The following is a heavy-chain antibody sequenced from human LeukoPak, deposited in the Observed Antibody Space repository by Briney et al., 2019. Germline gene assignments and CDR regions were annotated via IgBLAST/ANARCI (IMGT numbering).Heavy chain of an antibody. CDR1: GFTVSSNY. J-gene: IGHJ4*02. D-gene: IGHD3-22*01. CDR2: IYTGGST. V-gene: IGHV3-66*02. CDR3: TRGNRNYDSSGRD. Sequence: GESLRLSCAASGFTVSSNYMSWVRQAPGKGLEWVSVIYTGGSTYYADSVKGRFTISRDNSKNTLYLQMNSLRAEDTAVYYCTRGNRNYDSSGRDWGQGTLVTVSS.